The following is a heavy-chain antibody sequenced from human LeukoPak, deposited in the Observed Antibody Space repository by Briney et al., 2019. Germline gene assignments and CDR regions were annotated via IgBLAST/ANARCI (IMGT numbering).Heavy chain of an antibody. J-gene: IGHJ4*02. CDR1: GFSFNNYR. CDR2: IKQDGSEK. V-gene: IGHV3-7*03. D-gene: IGHD6-25*01. Sequence: GSLRLSCVASGFSFNNYRMTWVRQAPGKGLEWVANIKQDGSEKQYVDSVKGRFAISRDNAKKSLYLQINTLRAEDTAVYYCVRGPHIAATSYWGQGTLVTVSS. CDR3: VRGPHIAATSY.